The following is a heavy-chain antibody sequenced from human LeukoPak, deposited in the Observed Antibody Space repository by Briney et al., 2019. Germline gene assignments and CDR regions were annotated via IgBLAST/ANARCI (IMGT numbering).Heavy chain of an antibody. Sequence: ASVTVSCRASGYTFTGYYMHWVRQAPGQGREWMEWINPNSGGTNYAQKFQGRVTMTRDTSISTAYMKLSRLRSDDTAVYYCARLNYCSSTSCYIDPTPFGDAFDIWGQETMVTVSS. CDR1: GYTFTGYY. V-gene: IGHV1-2*02. CDR3: ARLNYCSSTSCYIDPTPFGDAFDI. CDR2: INPNSGGT. J-gene: IGHJ3*02. D-gene: IGHD2-2*02.